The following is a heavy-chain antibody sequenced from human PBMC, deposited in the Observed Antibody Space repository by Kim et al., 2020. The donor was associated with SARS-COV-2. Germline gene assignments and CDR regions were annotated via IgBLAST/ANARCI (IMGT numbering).Heavy chain of an antibody. CDR1: GFTFSSYA. V-gene: IGHV3-23*03. CDR3: AKADPGYFDY. Sequence: GGSLRLSCAASGFTFSSYAMSWVRQAPGKGLEWVSVIYSGGSSTYYADSVKGRFTISRDNSKNTLYLQMNSLRAEDTAVYYCAKADPGYFDYWGQGTLVTVSS. CDR2: IYSGGSST. J-gene: IGHJ4*02.